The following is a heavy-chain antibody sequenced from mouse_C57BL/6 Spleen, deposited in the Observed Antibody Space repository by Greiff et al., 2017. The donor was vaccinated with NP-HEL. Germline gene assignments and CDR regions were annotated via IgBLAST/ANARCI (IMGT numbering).Heavy chain of an antibody. CDR2: IRSKSSNYAT. J-gene: IGHJ4*01. CDR3: LRVPAYYRADYAMDY. Sequence: EVTLVESGGGLVQPTGSLKLSCAASGFTFNTYAMHWVRQAPGKGLEWVARIRSKSSNYATYYADSVKDRFTISRDDSQSMLYLQMNNLKTEDTAMYYCLRVPAYYRADYAMDYWGQGTSVTVSS. CDR1: GFTFNTYA. D-gene: IGHD2-14*01. V-gene: IGHV10-3*01.